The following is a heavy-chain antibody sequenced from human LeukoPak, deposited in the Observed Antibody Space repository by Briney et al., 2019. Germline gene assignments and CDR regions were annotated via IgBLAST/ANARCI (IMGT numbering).Heavy chain of an antibody. J-gene: IGHJ6*03. Sequence: GGSLRLSCAASGFTFSSYAMHWVRQAPGKGLEWVAVISYDGSNKYYADSVKGRFTISRDNSKNTLYLQMNSMRAEDTAVYYCANGYCTNGVCYPYYYYYMDVWGKGTTVTVSS. CDR3: ANGYCTNGVCYPYYYYYMDV. CDR1: GFTFSSYA. CDR2: ISYDGSNK. V-gene: IGHV3-30*04. D-gene: IGHD2-8*01.